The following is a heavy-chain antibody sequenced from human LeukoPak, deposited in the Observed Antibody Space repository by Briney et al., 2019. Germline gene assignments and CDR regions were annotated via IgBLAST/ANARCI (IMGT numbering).Heavy chain of an antibody. J-gene: IGHJ5*02. CDR3: ARADLGLWGSYRT. CDR1: GGSISSGSYY. Sequence: SETLSLTCTVSGGSISSGSYYWSWIRQPAGKGLKWIGRIYTSGSTNYNPSLKSRVTISVDTSKNQFSLKLSSVTAADTAVYYCARADLGLWGSYRTWGQGTLVTVSS. CDR2: IYTSGST. D-gene: IGHD3-16*02. V-gene: IGHV4-61*02.